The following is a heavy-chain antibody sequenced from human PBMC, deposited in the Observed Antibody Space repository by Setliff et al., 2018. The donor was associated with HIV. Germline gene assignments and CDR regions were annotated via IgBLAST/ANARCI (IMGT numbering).Heavy chain of an antibody. J-gene: IGHJ4*02. CDR1: GYSFSTYW. CDR3: ARVRDYYFDY. Sequence: GESLKISCKGSGYSFSTYWIAWVRQMPGRGLEVMGLIYPDDSDARYNPSFQGQVTISADKSISTAYLQWSSLKASDTAMYYCARVRDYYFDYWGQGTLVTVSS. CDR2: IYPDDSDA. V-gene: IGHV5-51*01.